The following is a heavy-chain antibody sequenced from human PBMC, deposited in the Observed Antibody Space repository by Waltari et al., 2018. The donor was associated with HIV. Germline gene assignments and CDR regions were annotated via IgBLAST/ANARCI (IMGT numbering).Heavy chain of an antibody. V-gene: IGHV3-74*03. Sequence: EVQLVESGGGLVEPGGPLRLSCAASGFTFSSYWMHWVRQAPGKGLVWVSGINSDGSSTKYADSGKDRFIISRDNAKNTLYLQMNTLRDEDTAVYYCTRVPEVEMATIWYFDLWGRGTLVTVSS. CDR1: GFTFSSYW. CDR2: INSDGSST. D-gene: IGHD5-12*01. CDR3: TRVPEVEMATIWYFDL. J-gene: IGHJ2*01.